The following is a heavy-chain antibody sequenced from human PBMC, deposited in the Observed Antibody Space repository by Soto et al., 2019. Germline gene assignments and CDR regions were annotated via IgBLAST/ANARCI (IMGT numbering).Heavy chain of an antibody. Sequence: SETLSLTCTVSGGSISSYYWSWIRQPPGKGLEWIGYIYYSGSTNYNPPLKSRVTISVDTSKNQFSLKLSSVTAADTAVYYCARVASPYYYGSGSYIWFDPWGQGTLVTVSS. CDR1: GGSISSYY. D-gene: IGHD3-10*01. J-gene: IGHJ5*02. CDR3: ARVASPYYYGSGSYIWFDP. CDR2: IYYSGST. V-gene: IGHV4-59*01.